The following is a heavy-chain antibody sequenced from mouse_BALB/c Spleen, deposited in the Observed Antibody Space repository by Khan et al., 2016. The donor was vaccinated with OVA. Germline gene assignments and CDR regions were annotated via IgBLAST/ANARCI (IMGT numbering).Heavy chain of an antibody. J-gene: IGHJ3*01. CDR3: ARPYRYDGKDWFAY. D-gene: IGHD2-14*01. CDR1: GFDFSRYW. V-gene: IGHV4-1*02. CDR2: INPDSSTI. Sequence: VQLKQSGGGLVQPGGSLKLSCAASGFDFSRYWMSWVRQAPGKGLEWIGEINPDSSTINYTPSLKDKFIISRDNAKNTLYLQMSKVRSEDTALYYCARPYRYDGKDWFAYWGQGTLVTVSA.